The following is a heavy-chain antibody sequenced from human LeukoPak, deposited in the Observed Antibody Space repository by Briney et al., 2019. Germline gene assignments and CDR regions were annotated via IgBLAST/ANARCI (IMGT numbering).Heavy chain of an antibody. D-gene: IGHD3-10*01. V-gene: IGHV4-39*07. J-gene: IGHJ3*02. CDR2: IYYSGST. CDR3: ARGHYGSGSYQGKYAFDI. Sequence: SETLSLTCTVSGGSISSSSYYWGWIRQPPGKGLEWIGSIYYSGSTYYNPSLKSRVTISVDTSKNQFSLKLSSVTAADTAVYYCARGHYGSGSYQGKYAFDIWGQGTMVTVSS. CDR1: GGSISSSSYY.